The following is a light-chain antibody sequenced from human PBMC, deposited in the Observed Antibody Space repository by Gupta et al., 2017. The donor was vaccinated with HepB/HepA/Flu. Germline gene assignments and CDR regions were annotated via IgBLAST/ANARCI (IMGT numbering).Light chain of an antibody. CDR3: QQYKNWPPCT. CDR1: QSVNGN. Sequence: EIVMTQSPVTLSVSPGERATVSCRASQSVNGNLAWYQQKPGQAPRLLIYGVSTRATGIPARFSGSGYGTEFTLTISSRQSEDFAVYYCQQYKNWPPCTFGQGTKVEIK. J-gene: IGKJ2*02. V-gene: IGKV3-15*01. CDR2: GVS.